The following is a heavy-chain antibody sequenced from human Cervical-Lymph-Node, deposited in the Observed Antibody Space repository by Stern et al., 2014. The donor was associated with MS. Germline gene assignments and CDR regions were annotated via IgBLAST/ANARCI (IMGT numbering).Heavy chain of an antibody. CDR2: ISAYNGNT. D-gene: IGHD4-11*01. CDR3: ARGMTTISMGDY. Sequence: VQLVESGAEVKRPGASVKVACKTSGYTFTKYGISWVRQAPGQGLEWMGWISAYNGNTHYVQNLQDILTLTTDTSTSTAYMELRSLRSDDTAVYYCARGMTTISMGDYWGQGTLVTVSS. V-gene: IGHV1-18*01. J-gene: IGHJ4*02. CDR1: GYTFTKYG.